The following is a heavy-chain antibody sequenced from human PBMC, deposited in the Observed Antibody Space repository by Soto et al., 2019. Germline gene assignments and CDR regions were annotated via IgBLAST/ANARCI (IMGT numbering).Heavy chain of an antibody. D-gene: IGHD4-4*01. CDR2: IYYSGST. J-gene: IGHJ4*02. CDR1: GGSISSGGYY. V-gene: IGHV4-31*03. Sequence: QVQLQESGPGLVKPSQTLSLTCTVSGGSISSGGYYWSWIRQHPGKGLEWIGYIYYSGSTYYNPSLKSRVTISLDTSKNYFALNLSSVPAAATAVYYCARAYSNYFDYWGQGTLVTVSS. CDR3: ARAYSNYFDY.